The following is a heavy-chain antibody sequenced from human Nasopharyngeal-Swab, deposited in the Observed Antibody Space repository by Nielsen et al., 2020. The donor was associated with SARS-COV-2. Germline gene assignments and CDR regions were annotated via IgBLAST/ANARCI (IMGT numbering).Heavy chain of an antibody. Sequence: ASVKAPCKASGYTFTSYYMHWVRQAPGQGLEWMGIINPSGGSTSYAQKFQGRVTMTRDTSTSTVYMELSSLRSEDTAVYYCARTYGSGSYMDVWGKGTTVTVSS. CDR1: GYTFTSYY. D-gene: IGHD3-10*01. J-gene: IGHJ6*03. CDR3: ARTYGSGSYMDV. CDR2: INPSGGST. V-gene: IGHV1-46*01.